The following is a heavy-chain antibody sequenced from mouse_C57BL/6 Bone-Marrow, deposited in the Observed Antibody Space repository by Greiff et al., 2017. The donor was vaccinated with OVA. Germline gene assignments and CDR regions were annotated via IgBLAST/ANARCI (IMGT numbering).Heavy chain of an antibody. Sequence: VQLQQSGPELVKPGASVKMSCKASGYTFTDYNMPWVKQSHGKSLEWIGYINPNNGGTSYNQKFKGKATLTVNKSSSTAYMELRSLTSEDAAVDYCAREKVYDGYYRYLDYWGQGTTLTVSS. CDR3: AREKVYDGYYRYLDY. CDR2: INPNNGGT. J-gene: IGHJ2*01. D-gene: IGHD2-3*01. V-gene: IGHV1-22*01. CDR1: GYTFTDYN.